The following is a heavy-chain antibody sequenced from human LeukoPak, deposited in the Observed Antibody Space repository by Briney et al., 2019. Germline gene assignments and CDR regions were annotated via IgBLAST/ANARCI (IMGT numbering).Heavy chain of an antibody. CDR3: ARSDGVLLWFGELGNMDV. CDR1: GFTFSSYA. Sequence: PGGSLRLSCAASGFTFSSYAMHWVRQAPGKGLEWVAVISYDGSNKYYADSVKGRFTISRDNSKNTLYLQMNSLRAEDTAVYYCARSDGVLLWFGELGNMDVWGQGTTVTVSS. J-gene: IGHJ6*02. D-gene: IGHD3-10*01. V-gene: IGHV3-30-3*01. CDR2: ISYDGSNK.